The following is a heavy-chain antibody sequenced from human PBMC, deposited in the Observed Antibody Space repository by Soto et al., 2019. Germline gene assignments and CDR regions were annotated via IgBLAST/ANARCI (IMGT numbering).Heavy chain of an antibody. J-gene: IGHJ4*02. CDR3: TTDIDRGGIDY. V-gene: IGHV3-30*03. CDR1: GFTFSSYG. Sequence: GGSLRLSCAASGFTFSSYGMHWVRQAPGKGLEWVAVISYDGSNKYYADSVKGRFTISRDNSKNTLYLQMNSLRAEDTAVYYFTTDIDRGGIDYWGKRTLVTISS. CDR2: ISYDGSNK. D-gene: IGHD3-16*01.